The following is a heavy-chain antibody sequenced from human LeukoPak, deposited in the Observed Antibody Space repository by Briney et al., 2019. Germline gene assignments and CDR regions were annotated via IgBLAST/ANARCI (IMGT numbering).Heavy chain of an antibody. V-gene: IGHV1-24*01. D-gene: IGHD2-15*01. J-gene: IGHJ3*02. CDR3: ATDRGSVDAFDI. CDR2: FDPEGGET. CDR1: GYTLTELS. Sequence: ASVKVSCKVSGYTLTELSMHWVRQAPGKGLEWMGGFDPEGGETIYAQKFQGRVTMTEDTSTDTAYMELSSLRSEDTAVYYCATDRGSVDAFDIWGQGTMVTVSS.